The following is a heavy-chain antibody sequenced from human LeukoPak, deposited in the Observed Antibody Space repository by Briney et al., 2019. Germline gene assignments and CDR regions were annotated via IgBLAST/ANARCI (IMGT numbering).Heavy chain of an antibody. V-gene: IGHV3-48*03. J-gene: IGHJ4*02. CDR1: GFTFSSYE. Sequence: GGSLRLSCAASGFTFSSYEMNWVRQAPGKGLEWVSYISNSGSSIYYADSVKGRFTISRDNAKNSLYLQMNSLRAEDTALYYCAKDKDSSGWYYFDYWGQGTLVTVSS. CDR2: ISNSGSSI. D-gene: IGHD6-19*01. CDR3: AKDKDSSGWYYFDY.